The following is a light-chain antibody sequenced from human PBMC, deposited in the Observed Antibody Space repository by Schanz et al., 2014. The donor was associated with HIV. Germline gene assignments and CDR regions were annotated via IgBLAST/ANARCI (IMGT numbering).Light chain of an antibody. J-gene: IGKJ1*01. CDR1: QEIRSF. CDR2: GAS. V-gene: IGKV1-8*01. CDR3: QQYYSYPRT. Sequence: AIRMTQSPASLSALTGDRVNLTCRASQEIRSFLAWYQQKPGKAPKFLIYGASTLQSGVPSRFRGSGSGTEFTLTIDCLQSEDFASYYCQQYYSYPRTFGQGTKVEVK.